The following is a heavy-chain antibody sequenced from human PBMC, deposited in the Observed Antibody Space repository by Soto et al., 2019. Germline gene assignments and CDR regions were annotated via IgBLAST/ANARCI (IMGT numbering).Heavy chain of an antibody. J-gene: IGHJ6*02. CDR2: IYYSGST. CDR3: ARDCRSTSSYTEEGYYYYGMDV. CDR1: GGSISSYY. V-gene: IGHV4-59*01. Sequence: SETLSLTCTVSGGSISSYYWSWIRQPPGKGLEWIGYIYYSGSTNYNPSLKSRVTISVDTSKNQFSLKPSSVTAADTAVYYCARDCRSTSSYTEEGYYYYGMDVWGPGTTLTVSS. D-gene: IGHD2-2*02.